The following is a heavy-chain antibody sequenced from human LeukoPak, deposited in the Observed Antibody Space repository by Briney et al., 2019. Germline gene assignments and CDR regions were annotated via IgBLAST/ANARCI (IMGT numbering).Heavy chain of an antibody. CDR2: IYYSGST. CDR1: GGSVSSGSYY. V-gene: IGHV4-61*01. Sequence: SETLSLTCTVSGGSVSSGSYYWSWIRQPPGKGLEWIGYIYYSGSTNYNPSPKSRFTISVDTSKNQFSLKLSSVTAADTAVYFCARDLGGGSRQFGYWGQGTLVTVSS. J-gene: IGHJ4*02. CDR3: ARDLGGGSRQFGY. D-gene: IGHD3-16*01.